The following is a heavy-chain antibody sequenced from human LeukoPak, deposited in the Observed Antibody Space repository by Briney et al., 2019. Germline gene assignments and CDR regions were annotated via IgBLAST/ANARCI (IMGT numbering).Heavy chain of an antibody. D-gene: IGHD5-18*01. CDR3: VRRTTMVETFDY. CDR1: GYSFTTYW. CDR2: IYPGDSDT. V-gene: IGHV5-51*01. Sequence: GDSLKISCKGSGYSFTTYWIGWVRQMPGKGLEWKGIIYPGDSDTRYSPSFQGQIIISADRSINTAYLQWSSLKASDTAMYYCVRRTTMVETFDYWGQGTLVTVSS. J-gene: IGHJ4*02.